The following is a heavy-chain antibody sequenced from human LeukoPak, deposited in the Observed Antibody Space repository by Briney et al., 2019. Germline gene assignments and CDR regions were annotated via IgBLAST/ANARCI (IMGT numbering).Heavy chain of an antibody. J-gene: IGHJ6*03. CDR1: GGTFSSYV. D-gene: IGHD3-10*01. Sequence: ASVKVSCKASGGTFSSYVISWVRQAPGQGLEWMGGVIPIFETTNYEQKFQGRVTISVDESTSTASLELSSLSSEDPAADYCSRGRVLSPPLFGFADYYYYMDVWGKGTTVTVSS. CDR3: SRGRVLSPPLFGFADYYYYMDV. CDR2: VIPIFETT. V-gene: IGHV1-69*01.